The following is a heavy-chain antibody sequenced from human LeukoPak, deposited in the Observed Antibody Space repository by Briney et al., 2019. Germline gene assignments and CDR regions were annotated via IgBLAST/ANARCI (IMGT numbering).Heavy chain of an antibody. Sequence: GGSLRLSCAVSGFTFTDYWMNWVRQAPGKGLEWVTSIRQDGSEKTYVDSVKGRFTISRDNTKNSLSLQVNSLRVEDTAVYYCARDGTAAGLYFDLWGQGTLVTVSS. CDR1: GFTFTDYW. CDR3: ARDGTAAGLYFDL. D-gene: IGHD6-13*01. CDR2: IRQDGSEK. J-gene: IGHJ4*01. V-gene: IGHV3-7*01.